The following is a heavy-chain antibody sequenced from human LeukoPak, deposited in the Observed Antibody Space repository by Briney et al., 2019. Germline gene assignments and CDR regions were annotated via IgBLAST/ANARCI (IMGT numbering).Heavy chain of an antibody. J-gene: IGHJ3*02. Sequence: SETLSLTCTVSGGFISSSSYYWGWIRQPPGKGLEWIGSIYYSGSTYYNPSLKSRVTISVDTSKNQFSLKLSSVTAADTAVYYCASLPLRFLEWLYAFDIWGQGTMVTVSS. D-gene: IGHD3-3*01. CDR2: IYYSGST. CDR1: GGFISSSSYY. CDR3: ASLPLRFLEWLYAFDI. V-gene: IGHV4-39*01.